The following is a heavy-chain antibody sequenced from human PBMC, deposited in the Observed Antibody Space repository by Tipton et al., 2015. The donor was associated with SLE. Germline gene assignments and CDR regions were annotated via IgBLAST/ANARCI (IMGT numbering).Heavy chain of an antibody. Sequence: SLRLSCSASGFTFGDFAMSWVRQAPGGGLEWVGYFKNKAYGGTTEYAASVKGRFTISRDDSKSVAYLQMTSLRTEDTAVYYCTRAYCSGGSCYSWHYWGQGTLVTVSS. CDR1: GFTFGDFA. CDR2: FKNKAYGGTT. V-gene: IGHV3-49*04. D-gene: IGHD2-15*01. CDR3: TRAYCSGGSCYSWHY. J-gene: IGHJ4*02.